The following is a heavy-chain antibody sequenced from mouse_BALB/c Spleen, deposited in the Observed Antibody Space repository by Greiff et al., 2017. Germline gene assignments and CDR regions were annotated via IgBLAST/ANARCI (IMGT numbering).Heavy chain of an antibody. CDR1: GFTFSNYW. CDR2: IRLKSNNYAT. D-gene: IGHD4-1*01. V-gene: IGHV6-6*02. Sequence: DVQLQESGGGLVQPGGSMKLSCVASGFTFSNYWMNWVRQSPEKGLEWVAEIRLKSNNYATHYAESVKGRFTISRDDSKSSVYLQMNNLRAEDTGIYYCTRDRLTGYFDYWGQGTTLTVSS. CDR3: TRDRLTGYFDY. J-gene: IGHJ2*01.